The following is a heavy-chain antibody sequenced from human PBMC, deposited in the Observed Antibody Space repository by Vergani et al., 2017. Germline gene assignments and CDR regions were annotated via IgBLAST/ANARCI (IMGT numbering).Heavy chain of an antibody. CDR3: ARSAPLGCFDY. CDR1: GGSISSHY. V-gene: IGHV4-59*11. Sequence: QVQLQESGPGLVKPSETLSLTCTVSGGSISSHYWSWIRQPPGKGLEWIGYIYYSGSPNYNPSLKSRVTISVDTSKNQFSLKLSSVTAADTAVYYCARSAPLGCFDYWGQGTLVTVSS. CDR2: IYYSGSP. J-gene: IGHJ4*02.